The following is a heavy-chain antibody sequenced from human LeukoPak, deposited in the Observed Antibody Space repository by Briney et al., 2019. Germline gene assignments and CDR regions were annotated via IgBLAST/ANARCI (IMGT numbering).Heavy chain of an antibody. CDR2: IYYSGST. CDR1: GGSISSYY. Sequence: SETLSLTCTVSGGSISSYYWSWIRQPPGKGLEWIGYIYYSGSTNYNPSLKSRVTISVDTSKNQFSLKLSSVTAADTAVYYCGRTKVGANPRLLFDYWGQGTLVTVSS. CDR3: GRTKVGANPRLLFDY. D-gene: IGHD1-26*01. J-gene: IGHJ4*02. V-gene: IGHV4-59*08.